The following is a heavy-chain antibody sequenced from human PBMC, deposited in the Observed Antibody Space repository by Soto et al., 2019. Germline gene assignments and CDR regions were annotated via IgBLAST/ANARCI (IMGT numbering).Heavy chain of an antibody. CDR2: ISASGGST. CDR3: AKDRGGFARGWEYYDF. CDR1: GFAFSSYT. J-gene: IGHJ4*02. V-gene: IGHV3-23*01. Sequence: GSLRLSCAASGFAFSSYTMSWVRQTPGKGLEWVSSISASGGSTYYGDSLKGRFIISRDNSKNTLNLHIKSLGVEDSAVYYCAKDRGGFARGWEYYDFWGQGTQVTVSS. D-gene: IGHD6-19*01.